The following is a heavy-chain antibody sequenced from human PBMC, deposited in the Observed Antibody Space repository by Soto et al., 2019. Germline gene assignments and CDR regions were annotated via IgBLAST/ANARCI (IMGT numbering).Heavy chain of an antibody. CDR3: ARGQLLYSSGWWGNRFDP. J-gene: IGHJ5*02. D-gene: IGHD6-19*01. CDR2: ISYDGSNK. Sequence: QVQLVESGGGVVQPGRSLRLSCAASGFTFSSYAMHWVRQAPGKGLEWVAVISYDGSNKYYADSVKGRFTTSRDNSKNTLYLQMNSLRAEDTAVYYCARGQLLYSSGWWGNRFDPWGQGTLVTVSS. CDR1: GFTFSSYA. V-gene: IGHV3-30-3*01.